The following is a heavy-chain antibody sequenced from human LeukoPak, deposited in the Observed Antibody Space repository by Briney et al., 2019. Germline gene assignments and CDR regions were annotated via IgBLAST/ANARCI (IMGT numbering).Heavy chain of an antibody. J-gene: IGHJ4*02. V-gene: IGHV1-69*04. CDR2: IIPILGIA. CDR3: ARGGVVPAAIDY. CDR1: VGTFSIYA. Sequence: SVNVSCKASVGTFSIYAISGVRQAPGQGLEWMGRIIPILGIANYAQKFQGRVTITADKSTSTAYMELSSLRSEDTAVYYCARGGVVPAAIDYWGQGTLVTVSS. D-gene: IGHD2-2*01.